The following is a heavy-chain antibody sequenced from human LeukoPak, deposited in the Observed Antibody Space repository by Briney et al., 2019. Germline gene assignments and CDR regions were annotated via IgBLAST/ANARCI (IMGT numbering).Heavy chain of an antibody. CDR1: GYSISSDYS. V-gene: IGHV4-38-2*02. Sequence: SETLSLTCTVSGYSISSDYSWGWIRQPPGKGLEWIGSIYYSGSTYYHPSLKSRVTISVDTSKDQFSLKLSSVTAADTAVYYCAREDYYDSSGCVDYWGQGTLVTVSS. J-gene: IGHJ4*02. D-gene: IGHD3-22*01. CDR2: IYYSGST. CDR3: AREDYYDSSGCVDY.